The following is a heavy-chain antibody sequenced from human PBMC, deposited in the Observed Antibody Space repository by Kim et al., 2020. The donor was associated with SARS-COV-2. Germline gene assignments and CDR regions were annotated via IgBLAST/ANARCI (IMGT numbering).Heavy chain of an antibody. D-gene: IGHD2-15*01. CDR2: INSEGSTT. V-gene: IGHV3-74*01. CDR3: ARDPTYCSGGSCYSNGFDP. CDR1: GFTFNSYW. Sequence: GGSLRLSCAASGFTFNSYWMQWVRQAPGKGLVWVSRINSEGSTTRYAGSVKGRFSISRHNAKNILYLQMNSLRAEDTAVYFCARDPTYCSGGSCYSNGFDPWGQGTLVTVSS. J-gene: IGHJ5*02.